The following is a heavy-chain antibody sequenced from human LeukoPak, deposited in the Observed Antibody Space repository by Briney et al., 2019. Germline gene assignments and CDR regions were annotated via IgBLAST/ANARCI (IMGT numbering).Heavy chain of an antibody. V-gene: IGHV3-7*01. CDR1: RFPFSSYW. CDR2: IKPDGSEK. J-gene: IGHJ3*02. Sequence: PGGSLRLSCAASRFPFSSYWMSWVRQAPGKGLQWVANIKPDGSEKYYLDSVKGRFTISRDNTKNSLELQMNSRRADDTAVYYCTRQKMAMLSTDGFDIWGQGTTATVSS. D-gene: IGHD2-2*01. CDR3: TRQKMAMLSTDGFDI.